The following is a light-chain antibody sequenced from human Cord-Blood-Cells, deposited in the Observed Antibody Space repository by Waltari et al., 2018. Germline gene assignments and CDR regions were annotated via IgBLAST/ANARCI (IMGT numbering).Light chain of an antibody. V-gene: IGKV1-39*01. CDR3: QQSYSTPLT. CDR1: QSINSN. J-gene: IGKJ4*01. CDR2: AAS. Sequence: DIKMTQSPSSLSASVGVRVTITCRASQSINSNLNRYQQKPGKAPKLLIYAASSLQSGVPSRFSGSGSGTDFTLTISSLQPEDFATYYCQQSYSTPLTFGGGTKVEIK.